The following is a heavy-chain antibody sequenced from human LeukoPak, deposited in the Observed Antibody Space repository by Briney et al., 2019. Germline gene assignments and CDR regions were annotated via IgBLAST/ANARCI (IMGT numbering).Heavy chain of an antibody. CDR3: ARVSHYYDSSGYHGDYFDY. CDR1: GYSFTSYW. J-gene: IGHJ4*02. CDR2: IYPGDSDT. Sequence: GESLKISCKGSGYSFTSYWIGWVRQMPGKGLEWMGIIYPGDSDTRYSPSFQGQVTISADKSISTAYLQWSSLKASDTAMYYCARVSHYYDSSGYHGDYFDYWGQGTLVTVSS. D-gene: IGHD3-22*01. V-gene: IGHV5-51*01.